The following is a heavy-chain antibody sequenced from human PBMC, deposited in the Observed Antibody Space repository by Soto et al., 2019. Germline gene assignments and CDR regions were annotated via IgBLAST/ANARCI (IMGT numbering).Heavy chain of an antibody. CDR3: AKDWMATRSGPVDY. Sequence: EVQLLESGGGLVQPGGSLRLSCAASGFTFSSYAMSWVRQAPGKGLEWVSAISGSGGSTYYADSVKGRFTISRDNSKNTLDLQMNSLRAEDTAVYYCAKDWMATRSGPVDYWGQGTLVTVSS. D-gene: IGHD5-12*01. V-gene: IGHV3-23*01. J-gene: IGHJ4*02. CDR2: ISGSGGST. CDR1: GFTFSSYA.